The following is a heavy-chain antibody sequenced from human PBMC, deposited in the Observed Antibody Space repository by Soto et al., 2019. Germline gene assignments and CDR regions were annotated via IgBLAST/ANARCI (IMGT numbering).Heavy chain of an antibody. D-gene: IGHD6-6*01. CDR1: GFSLTTSGVG. Sequence: QYTLMESGPTLVKPTQTLTLTCSFSGFSLTTSGVGVGSIRQPPGKALEWLAHIYWSGDEHYRPSLKSRLSITKDASKNQVVLTMTNMDPVDTATYYCARGIATRPVFAFDVWGQGTMVTVSS. CDR3: ARGIATRPVFAFDV. V-gene: IGHV2-5*01. J-gene: IGHJ3*01. CDR2: IYWSGDE.